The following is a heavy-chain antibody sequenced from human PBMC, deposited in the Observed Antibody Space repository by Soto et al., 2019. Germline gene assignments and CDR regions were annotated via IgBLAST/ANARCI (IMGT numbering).Heavy chain of an antibody. J-gene: IGHJ5*02. Sequence: QVQLVHSGAEVKKPGSSVKVSCKASGGTFSSYTISWVRQAPGQGLEWMGRIIPSLGIANYAQKFQGRVTITADKSTSTAYMELSSLSSEDRAVYYWAPYCSGCSYPAPWFDHWGQGTLVTVSS. CDR1: GGTFSSYT. D-gene: IGHD2-15*01. V-gene: IGHV1-69*02. CDR2: IIPSLGIA. CDR3: APYCSGCSYPAPWFDH.